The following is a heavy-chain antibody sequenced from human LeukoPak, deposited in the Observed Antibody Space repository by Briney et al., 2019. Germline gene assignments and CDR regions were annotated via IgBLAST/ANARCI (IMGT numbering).Heavy chain of an antibody. Sequence: PSETLSLTCTVSGGSISSSSYYWGWIRQPPGKGLEWIGNIYHSGSTNYNPSLKSRVTISVDTSKNQFSLKLSSVTAADTAVYYCARATGLRLGKLWYYFDYWGQGTLVTVSS. CDR3: ARATGLRLGKLWYYFDY. V-gene: IGHV4-39*07. D-gene: IGHD3-16*01. CDR1: GGSISSSSYY. CDR2: IYHSGST. J-gene: IGHJ4*02.